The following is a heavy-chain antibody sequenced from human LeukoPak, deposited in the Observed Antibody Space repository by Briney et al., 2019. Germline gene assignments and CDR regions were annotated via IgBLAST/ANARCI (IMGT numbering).Heavy chain of an antibody. V-gene: IGHV1-2*06. CDR2: INPNSGGT. Sequence: ASVKVSCKASGYTFTGYYMHWVRQAPGQGLEWMGRINPNSGGTNYAQKFRGRVTMTRDTSISTAYMELSRLRSDDTAVYYCARTVHHSSGYYFSNWFDPWGQGTLVTVSS. D-gene: IGHD3-22*01. J-gene: IGHJ5*02. CDR3: ARTVHHSSGYYFSNWFDP. CDR1: GYTFTGYY.